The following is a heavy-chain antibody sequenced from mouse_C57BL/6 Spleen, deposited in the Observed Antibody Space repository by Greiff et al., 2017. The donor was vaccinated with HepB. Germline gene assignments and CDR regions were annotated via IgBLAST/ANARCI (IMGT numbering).Heavy chain of an antibody. CDR1: GYSITSGYY. CDR2: ISYDGSN. J-gene: IGHJ4*01. Sequence: DVKLVESGPGLVKPSQSLSLTCSVTGYSITSGYYWNWIRQFPGNKLEWMGYISYDGSNNYNPSLKNRISITRDTSKNQFFLKLNSVTTEDTATYYCARANDGYYPYYYAMDYWGQGTSVTVSS. D-gene: IGHD2-3*01. CDR3: ARANDGYYPYYYAMDY. V-gene: IGHV3-6*01.